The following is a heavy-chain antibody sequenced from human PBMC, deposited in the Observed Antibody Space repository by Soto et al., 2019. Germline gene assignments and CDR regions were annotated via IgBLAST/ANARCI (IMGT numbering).Heavy chain of an antibody. V-gene: IGHV3-13*01. Sequence: EVQLVESGGGLVQPGGSLRLSCAASGFTFSSYDMPGVRKATGKGLEWVSAIGTAGDTYYPGSVKGRFTISRENAKNSLYLQMNSLRAGDTAVYYCARGASYDSSGYYYLAFDIWGQGTMVTVSS. J-gene: IGHJ3*02. CDR3: ARGASYDSSGYYYLAFDI. D-gene: IGHD3-22*01. CDR1: GFTFSSYD. CDR2: IGTAGDT.